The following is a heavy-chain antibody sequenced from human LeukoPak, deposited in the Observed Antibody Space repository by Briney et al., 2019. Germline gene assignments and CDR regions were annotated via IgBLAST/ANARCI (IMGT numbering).Heavy chain of an antibody. J-gene: IGHJ6*02. CDR3: ARSRGYCSGTSCYFNYYGMDV. Sequence: PGGSLRLSCAASGFTVSTNYMNYMSWVRQAPGKGLEWVSVIYSGGNTNYADSVKGRFTISRDNSKNTLYLQMNSLNAEDTAVYYCARSRGYCSGTSCYFNYYGMDVWGQGTTVTVSS. CDR2: IYSGGNT. D-gene: IGHD2-2*01. CDR1: GFTVSTNYMNY. V-gene: IGHV3-53*01.